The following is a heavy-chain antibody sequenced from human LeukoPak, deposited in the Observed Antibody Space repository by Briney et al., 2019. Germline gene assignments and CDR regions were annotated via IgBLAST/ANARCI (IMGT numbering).Heavy chain of an antibody. D-gene: IGHD4/OR15-4a*01. CDR3: ARGISHGPYWTSFDN. V-gene: IGHV1-69*04. CDR2: IIPILGIA. J-gene: IGHJ4*02. Sequence: GSSVKVSCKASGGTFSSYAISWVRQAPGQGLEWMGRIIPILGIANYAQKFHGRVTITRDTSASTDYMELSSLRYEDSAVYYCARGISHGPYWTSFDNWGQGTLVTVSS. CDR1: GGTFSSYA.